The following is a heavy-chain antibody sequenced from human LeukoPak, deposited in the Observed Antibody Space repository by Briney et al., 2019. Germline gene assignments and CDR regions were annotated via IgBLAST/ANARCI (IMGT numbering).Heavy chain of an antibody. D-gene: IGHD3-22*01. Sequence: ASVKVSCKASGGTFSSYAISWVRQAPGQGLEWMGGIIPIFGTANYAQKFQGRVTITADESTSTAYMELSSLRSEDTAVYYCARDRGPAPYYYDSSGYYGYDLDIWGQGTMVTVSS. V-gene: IGHV1-69*13. CDR2: IIPIFGTA. CDR1: GGTFSSYA. CDR3: ARDRGPAPYYYDSSGYYGYDLDI. J-gene: IGHJ3*02.